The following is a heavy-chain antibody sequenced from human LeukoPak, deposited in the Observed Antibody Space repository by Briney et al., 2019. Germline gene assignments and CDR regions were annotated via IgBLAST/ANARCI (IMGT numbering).Heavy chain of an antibody. CDR2: INHSGST. CDR1: GGSFSGYY. V-gene: IGHV4-34*01. CDR3: ARGDYGRGFDY. Sequence: SETLSLTCAVYGGSFSGYYWSWIRQPPGKGLEWIGEINHSGSTNYNPSLKSRVTISVDTSKNQFSLQLSSVTAADTAVYYCARGDYGRGFDYWGQGTLVTVSS. J-gene: IGHJ4*02. D-gene: IGHD4-17*01.